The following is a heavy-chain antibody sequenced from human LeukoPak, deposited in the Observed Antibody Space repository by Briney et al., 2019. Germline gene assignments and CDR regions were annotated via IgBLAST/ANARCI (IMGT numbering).Heavy chain of an antibody. Sequence: LRLSCAASGFTFSSCWMHWVRQHPGKGLEWIGYIYYSGSTYYNPSLKSRVTISVDTSKNQFSLKLSSVTAADTAVYYCARDGNGSGRGLDYWGQGTLVTVSS. V-gene: IGHV4-31*02. CDR3: ARDGNGSGRGLDY. J-gene: IGHJ4*02. CDR1: GFTFSSCWM. CDR2: IYYSGST. D-gene: IGHD3-10*01.